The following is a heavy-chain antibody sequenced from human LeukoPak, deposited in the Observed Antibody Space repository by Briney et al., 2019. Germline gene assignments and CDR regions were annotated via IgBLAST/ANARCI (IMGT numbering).Heavy chain of an antibody. CDR2: IYHSGST. CDR1: GYSISSGYY. CDR3: AVALGYCSSTSCHDFFDP. V-gene: IGHV4-38-2*02. J-gene: IGHJ5*02. Sequence: PSETLSLTCTVSGYSISSGYYWVWIRQPPGKGLEWIGSIYHSGSTYYNPSLKSRVTISVDTSKNQFSLKLSSVTAADTAVYYCAVALGYCSSTSCHDFFDPWGQGTLVTVSS. D-gene: IGHD2-2*01.